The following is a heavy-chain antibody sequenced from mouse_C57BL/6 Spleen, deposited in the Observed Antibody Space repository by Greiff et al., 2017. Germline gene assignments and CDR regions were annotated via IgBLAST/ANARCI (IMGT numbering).Heavy chain of an antibody. J-gene: IGHJ2*01. D-gene: IGHD3-3*01. CDR3: DIRGGPYYFDY. CDR2: IHPSDSDT. CDR1: GYTFTSYW. Sequence: QVQLQQLGAELVKPGASVKVSCKASGYTFTSYWMHWVKQRLGQGLEWIGRIHPSDSDTNYNQKFKGKATLTVAKSSSTADMHLSSLTSEASAVYYDDIRGGPYYFDYWGQGTTLTVSS. V-gene: IGHV1-74*01.